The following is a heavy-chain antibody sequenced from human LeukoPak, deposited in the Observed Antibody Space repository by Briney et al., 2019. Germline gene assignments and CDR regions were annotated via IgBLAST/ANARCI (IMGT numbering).Heavy chain of an antibody. J-gene: IGHJ4*02. D-gene: IGHD3-3*01. CDR3: ARGKIFGVASFDY. CDR1: GGTFSSYA. Sequence: SVKVSCKASGGTFSSYAISWVRQAPGQGLGWMGGIIPIFGTANYAQKFQGRVTITADESTSTAYMELGSLRSEDTAVYYCARGKIFGVASFDYWGQGTLVTVSS. V-gene: IGHV1-69*13. CDR2: IIPIFGTA.